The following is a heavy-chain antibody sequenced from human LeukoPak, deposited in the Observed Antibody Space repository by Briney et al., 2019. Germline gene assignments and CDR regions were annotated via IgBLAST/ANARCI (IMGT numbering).Heavy chain of an antibody. V-gene: IGHV4-4*07. CDR2: IYSSGST. CDR3: AISMRHDNSIYWEIRLDY. D-gene: IGHD3-22*01. J-gene: IGHJ4*02. Sequence: PSETLSLTCTVSGGSISSYYWSWIRQPAGKELEWIGRIYSSGSTNYNPSLKSRVTMSVDTSKNQFSLKLNSVTAADTALYYCAISMRHDNSIYWEIRLDYWGQGTLVTVSS. CDR1: GGSISSYY.